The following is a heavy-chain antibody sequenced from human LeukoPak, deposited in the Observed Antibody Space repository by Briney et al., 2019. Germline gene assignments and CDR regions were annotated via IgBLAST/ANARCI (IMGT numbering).Heavy chain of an antibody. CDR3: ARDAPTGGWYGNYYYYMDV. CDR1: GGSISSYY. D-gene: IGHD6-19*01. J-gene: IGHJ6*03. CDR2: IYYSGST. Sequence: SETLSLTCTVSGGSISSYYWSWIRQPPGKGLEWIGYIYYSGSTNYNPSLKSRVTISVDTSKNQFSPKLSSVTAADTAVYYCARDAPTGGWYGNYYYYMDVWGEGTTVTVSS. V-gene: IGHV4-59*01.